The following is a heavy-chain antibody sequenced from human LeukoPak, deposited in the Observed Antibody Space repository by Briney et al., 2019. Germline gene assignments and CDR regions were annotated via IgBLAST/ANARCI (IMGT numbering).Heavy chain of an antibody. CDR1: GFTFSSYA. Sequence: GGSLRLSCAASGFTFSSYAMSWVRQAPGKGLEWVSAISGSGGSTCYADSVKGRFTISRDNSKNTLYLQMNSLRAEDTAVYYCANPYSGSYHYGMDVWGQGTTVTVSS. CDR2: ISGSGGST. D-gene: IGHD1-26*01. V-gene: IGHV3-23*01. J-gene: IGHJ6*02. CDR3: ANPYSGSYHYGMDV.